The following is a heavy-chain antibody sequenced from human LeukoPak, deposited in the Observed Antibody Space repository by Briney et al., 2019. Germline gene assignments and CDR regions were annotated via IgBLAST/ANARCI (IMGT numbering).Heavy chain of an antibody. CDR2: IYYSGST. Sequence: PSETLSLTCTVSGGSISSYYWSWIRQPPGKGLEWIGYIYYSGSTNYNPSLKSRVTISVDTSKNQFSLKLSSVTAADTAVYYCARRRDGGPHFDYWGQGTLVTVSS. D-gene: IGHD4-23*01. J-gene: IGHJ4*02. V-gene: IGHV4-59*08. CDR3: ARRRDGGPHFDY. CDR1: GGSISSYY.